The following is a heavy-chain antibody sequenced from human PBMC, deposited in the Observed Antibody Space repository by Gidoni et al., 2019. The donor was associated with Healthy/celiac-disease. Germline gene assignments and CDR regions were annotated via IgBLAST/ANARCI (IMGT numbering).Heavy chain of an antibody. Sequence: EVQLLESGGGLVQPGGSLRLSCAASGFTFSSYAMSWVRQAPGKGLGWVSAISGSGGSTYYADSVKGRFTISRDNSKNTLYLQMNSLRAEDTAVYYCAKDRGHVDYYDSSGAFDIWGQGTMVTVSS. V-gene: IGHV3-23*01. CDR2: ISGSGGST. J-gene: IGHJ3*02. CDR3: AKDRGHVDYYDSSGAFDI. D-gene: IGHD3-22*01. CDR1: GFTFSSYA.